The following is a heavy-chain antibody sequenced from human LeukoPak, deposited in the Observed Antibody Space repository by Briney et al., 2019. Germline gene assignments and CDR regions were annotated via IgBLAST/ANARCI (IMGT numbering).Heavy chain of an antibody. V-gene: IGHV3-30*03. Sequence: GGSLRLSCAASGFTFSSHGMHWVRQAPGKGLEWVAVISYDGSNKYYADSVKGRFTISRDNSKNTLYLQMNSLRAEDTAVYYCAREPTYYYDSSGYYYAYYFDYWGQGTLVTVSS. J-gene: IGHJ4*02. CDR2: ISYDGSNK. D-gene: IGHD3-22*01. CDR3: AREPTYYYDSSGYYYAYYFDY. CDR1: GFTFSSHG.